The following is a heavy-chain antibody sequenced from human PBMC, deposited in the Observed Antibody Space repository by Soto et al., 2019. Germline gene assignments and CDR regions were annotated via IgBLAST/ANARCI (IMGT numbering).Heavy chain of an antibody. CDR2: IWHDGLNE. V-gene: IGHV3-33*08. D-gene: IGHD2-21*02. CDR1: GFNFSDYA. CDR3: TKTRGDDCIWDQGLGQ. Sequence: QERLVESGGGVVQPGRSLRLSFAVSGFNFSDYAMHWVRQAPGKGMEWVALIWHDGLNEFYADSVRGRFTISIDISNNTLYLQINSLGPEDTACYYWTKTRGDDCIWDQGLGQWGRGSLVNISP. J-gene: IGHJ1*01.